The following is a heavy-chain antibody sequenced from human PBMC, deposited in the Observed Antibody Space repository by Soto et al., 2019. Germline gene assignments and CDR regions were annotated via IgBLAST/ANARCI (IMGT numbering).Heavy chain of an antibody. CDR1: GFTFSSYA. J-gene: IGHJ4*02. Sequence: PGGSLRLSCAASGFTFSSYAMHWVRQAPGKGLEWVAVISYDGSNKYYADSVKGRFTISRDNSKNTLYLQMNSLRAEDTAVYYCARERMAYYDILTGNAVDFDYWGQGTLVTVSS. V-gene: IGHV3-30-3*01. D-gene: IGHD3-9*01. CDR3: ARERMAYYDILTGNAVDFDY. CDR2: ISYDGSNK.